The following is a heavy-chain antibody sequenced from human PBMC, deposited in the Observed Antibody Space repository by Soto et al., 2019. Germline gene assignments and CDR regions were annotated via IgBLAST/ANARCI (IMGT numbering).Heavy chain of an antibody. V-gene: IGHV4-31*03. CDR1: GGSISSGGYY. Sequence: QVQLQESGPGLVKPSQTLSLTCTVSGGSISSGGYYWSWIRQHPGKGLEWIGYIYYSGSTYYNPSLKSRVTISVDTSKNQFSLKLSSVTAADTAVYYCARMSIAAFPYYYYGMDVWGQGTTVTVSS. CDR2: IYYSGST. D-gene: IGHD6-6*01. CDR3: ARMSIAAFPYYYYGMDV. J-gene: IGHJ6*02.